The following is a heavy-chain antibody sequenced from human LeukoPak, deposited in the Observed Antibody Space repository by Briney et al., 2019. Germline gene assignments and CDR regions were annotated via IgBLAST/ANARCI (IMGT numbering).Heavy chain of an antibody. Sequence: PSETLSLTCTVSGDSINNFAWSWIRQSPGKGLEWIGCIFKDGNTNYNPSLKSRVTTSVDTSKNQLSLKLSSVTAADTAVYYCARDGLNGYTNGFDYWGQGTLVTVSS. CDR2: IFKDGNT. V-gene: IGHV4-59*01. CDR1: GDSINNFA. J-gene: IGHJ4*02. CDR3: ARDGLNGYTNGFDY. D-gene: IGHD5-24*01.